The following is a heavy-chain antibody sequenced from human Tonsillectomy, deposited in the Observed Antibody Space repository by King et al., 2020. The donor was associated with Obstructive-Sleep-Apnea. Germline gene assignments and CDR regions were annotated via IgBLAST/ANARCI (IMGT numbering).Heavy chain of an antibody. CDR2: IYYSGST. J-gene: IGHJ4*02. D-gene: IGHD5-24*01. Sequence: QLQESGPGLVKPSETLSLTCTVSGGSISSSSYYWGWIRQPPGKGLEWIGSIYYSGSTYYNPSLKSRVIISVDTSKNQFSLKLSSVTAADTAVYYCARGGMRWLQLDYWGQGTLVTVSS. V-gene: IGHV4-39*07. CDR3: ARGGMRWLQLDY. CDR1: GGSISSSSYY.